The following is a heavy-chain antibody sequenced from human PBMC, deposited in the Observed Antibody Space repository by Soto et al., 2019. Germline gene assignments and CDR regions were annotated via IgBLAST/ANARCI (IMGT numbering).Heavy chain of an antibody. V-gene: IGHV3-23*01. J-gene: IGHJ6*03. CDR3: AKGGYSYEGPYYYYYYMDV. CDR1: GFTFSSYA. CDR2: ISGSGGST. D-gene: IGHD5-18*01. Sequence: GGSLRLSCAASGFTFSSYAMSWVRQAPGKGLEWVSAISGSGGSTYYADSVKGRFTISRDNSKNTQYLQMNSLRAEDKAVYYCAKGGYSYEGPYYYYYYMDVWGKGTTVTVSS.